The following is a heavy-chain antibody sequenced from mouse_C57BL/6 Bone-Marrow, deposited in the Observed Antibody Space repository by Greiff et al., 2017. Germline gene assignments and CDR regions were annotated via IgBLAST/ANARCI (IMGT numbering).Heavy chain of an antibody. Sequence: LQQPGAELVKPGASVKLSCKASCYTFTSYWMHWVKQRPGQGLEWIGMIHPNSGSTNYNEKFKSKATLTVDKSSSTAYMQLSSLTSEDSAVYYGAREVDDGYWYAMDYWGQGTSVTVSS. CDR1: CYTFTSYW. CDR2: IHPNSGST. V-gene: IGHV1-64*01. CDR3: AREVDDGYWYAMDY. D-gene: IGHD2-3*01. J-gene: IGHJ4*01.